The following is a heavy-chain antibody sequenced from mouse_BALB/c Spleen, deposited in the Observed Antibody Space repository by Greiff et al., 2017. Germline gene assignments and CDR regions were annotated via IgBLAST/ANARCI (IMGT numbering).Heavy chain of an antibody. J-gene: IGHJ4*01. CDR3: ARGRTEAMDY. V-gene: IGHV1S29*02. CDR1: GYTFTDYN. Sequence: VHVKQSGPELVKPGASVKISCKASGYTFTDYNMHWVKQSHGKSLEWIGYIYPYNGGTGYNQKFKSKATLTVDNSSSTAYMELRSLTSEDSAVYYCARGRTEAMDYWGQGTSVTVSS. CDR2: IYPYNGGT. D-gene: IGHD3-3*01.